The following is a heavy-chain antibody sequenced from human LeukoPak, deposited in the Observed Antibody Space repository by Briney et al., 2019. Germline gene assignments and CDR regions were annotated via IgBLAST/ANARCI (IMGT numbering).Heavy chain of an antibody. CDR1: GFTLSNAW. J-gene: IGHJ4*02. Sequence: PGGSLRLSCAASGFTLSNAWMNWVRQALGKGLEWVAVISYDGSNKYYADSVKGRFTISRDNSKNTLYLQMNSLRAEDTAVYYCAKSGAAAATFDYWGQGTLVTVSS. V-gene: IGHV3-30*18. CDR3: AKSGAAAATFDY. D-gene: IGHD6-13*01. CDR2: ISYDGSNK.